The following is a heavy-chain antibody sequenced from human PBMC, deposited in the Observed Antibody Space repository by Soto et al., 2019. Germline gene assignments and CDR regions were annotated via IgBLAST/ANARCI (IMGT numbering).Heavy chain of an antibody. CDR3: ARVRQRLGYFDH. D-gene: IGHD5-12*01. Sequence: SETLSLTCTVSGGSISSNAYYWGWIRQPPGKGLEWIGSILYSGSTYYNPSLKSRVTISLDTSKNQFSLRLSSVTAAETAVYYCARVRQRLGYFDHWGQGTQVTV. CDR2: ILYSGST. V-gene: IGHV4-39*07. CDR1: GGSISSNAYY. J-gene: IGHJ4*02.